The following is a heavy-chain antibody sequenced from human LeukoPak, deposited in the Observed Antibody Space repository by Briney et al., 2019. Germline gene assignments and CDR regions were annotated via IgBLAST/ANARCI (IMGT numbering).Heavy chain of an antibody. J-gene: IGHJ6*03. D-gene: IGHD2-21*01. CDR2: IKQDGSEK. Sequence: GGSLRLSCAASGFTFSSYWMSWVRQAPGKGLEWVANIKQDGSEKYYVDSVKGRFTISRDNAKNSLYLQMNSLRAEDTAVYYCARGVSVVVIAMVPYYYYYMDVWGKGTTVTVSS. V-gene: IGHV3-7*01. CDR3: ARGVSVVVIAMVPYYYYYMDV. CDR1: GFTFSSYW.